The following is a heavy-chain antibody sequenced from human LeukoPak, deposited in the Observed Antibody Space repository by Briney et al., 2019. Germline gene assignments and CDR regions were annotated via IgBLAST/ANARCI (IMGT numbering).Heavy chain of an antibody. J-gene: IGHJ4*02. CDR1: GFTFSNAW. CDR3: AKYYYGSSTFSFDY. CDR2: ISPSPDGST. Sequence: GGSLRLSCAASGFTFSNAWMSWVRQAPGKGLEWVSSISPSPDGSTFYADSVKGRFTISRDNSKNTLSLQMNSLRAEDTAVYYCAKYYYGSSTFSFDYWGQGTLVTVSS. D-gene: IGHD3-22*01. V-gene: IGHV3-23*01.